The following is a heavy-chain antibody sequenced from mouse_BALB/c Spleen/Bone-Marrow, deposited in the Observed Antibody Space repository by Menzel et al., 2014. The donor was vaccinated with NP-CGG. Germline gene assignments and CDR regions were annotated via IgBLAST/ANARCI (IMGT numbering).Heavy chain of an antibody. CDR3: ARASYYYGSRYDY. V-gene: IGHV2-9*02. CDR1: GFSLTSYG. D-gene: IGHD1-1*01. J-gene: IGHJ2*01. CDR2: IGIGGST. Sequence: QVQLKESGPGLVAPSQSLSITCTVSGFSLTSYGVHWVRRPPGKGLEWLGVIGIGGSTNYNSALMSRLSISKDNSKSQVFLKMNSLQTDDTAMYYCARASYYYGSRYDYWGQGTTLTVPS.